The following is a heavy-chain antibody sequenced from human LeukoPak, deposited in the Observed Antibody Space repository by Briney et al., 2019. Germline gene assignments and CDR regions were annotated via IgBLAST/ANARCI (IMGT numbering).Heavy chain of an antibody. CDR3: ARDGCSGGSCYAY. CDR1: GGSISSGGYY. J-gene: IGHJ4*02. Sequence: PSETLSLTCTVSGGSISSGGYYWSWIRQHPGKGLEWIGYIYYSGSTYYNPSLKSRVTISVDTSKNQFSLKLSSVTAADTAVYYCARDGCSGGSCYAYWGQGTLVTVSS. V-gene: IGHV4-31*03. D-gene: IGHD2-15*01. CDR2: IYYSGST.